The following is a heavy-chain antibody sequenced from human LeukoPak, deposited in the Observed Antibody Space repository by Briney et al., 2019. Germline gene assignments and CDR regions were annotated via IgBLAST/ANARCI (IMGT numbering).Heavy chain of an antibody. V-gene: IGHV4-34*01. CDR2: INHSGST. Sequence: SETLSLTCPVYGGSFSGYYWSWIRQPPGKGLEWIGEINHSGSTNYNPSLKSRVTISVDTSKNQFSLKLSSVTAADTAVYYCARNYGDYAGMDVWGQGTTVTVSS. CDR3: ARNYGDYAGMDV. J-gene: IGHJ6*02. CDR1: GGSFSGYY. D-gene: IGHD4-17*01.